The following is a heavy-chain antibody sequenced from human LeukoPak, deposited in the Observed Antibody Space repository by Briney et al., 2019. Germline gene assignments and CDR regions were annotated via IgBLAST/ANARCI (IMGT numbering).Heavy chain of an antibody. V-gene: IGHV4-34*01. CDR1: GGSFSGYY. D-gene: IGHD6-13*01. CDR2: INHSGST. J-gene: IGHJ4*02. Sequence: SETLSLTCAVYGGSFSGYYWSWIRQPPGKGLEWIGEINHSGSTNYNPSLKSRVTISVDTSKNQFSLKLSSVTAADTAVYYCARSGYSSSWYRRPYFDYWGQGTLVTVSS. CDR3: ARSGYSSSWYRRPYFDY.